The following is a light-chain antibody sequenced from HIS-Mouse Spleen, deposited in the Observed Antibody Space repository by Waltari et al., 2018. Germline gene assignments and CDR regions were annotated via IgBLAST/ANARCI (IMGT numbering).Light chain of an antibody. J-gene: IGLJ3*02. CDR3: QSYDSSNLV. Sequence: NFMLTQPHSVSESPGKTVTISCTRSSGSIASNYVQCYQQRPGLAPTTVLYEDNQRPSGVPDRFSGSIDSSSNSASLTISGLKTEDEADYYCQSYDSSNLVFGGGTKLTVL. CDR1: SGSIASNY. V-gene: IGLV6-57*04. CDR2: EDN.